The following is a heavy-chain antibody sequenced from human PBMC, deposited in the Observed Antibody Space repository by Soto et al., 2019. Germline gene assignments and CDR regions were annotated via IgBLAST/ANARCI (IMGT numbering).Heavy chain of an antibody. Sequence: EVQLVESGGGLVQPGRSLRLSCAASGFTFDDYAMQWVRQAPGKGLEWVSSINWNSGRKDYADSVKGRFTISRDNAKHTLSLQMNSLRAEDTALYYCAKGLRLHIYYYDMDVWGQGTTVTVSS. CDR1: GFTFDDYA. CDR2: INWNSGRK. V-gene: IGHV3-9*01. D-gene: IGHD5-12*01. CDR3: AKGLRLHIYYYDMDV. J-gene: IGHJ6*02.